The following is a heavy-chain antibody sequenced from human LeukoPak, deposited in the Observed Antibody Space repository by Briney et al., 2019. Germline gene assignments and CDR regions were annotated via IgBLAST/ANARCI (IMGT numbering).Heavy chain of an antibody. CDR1: GYTFTSYD. J-gene: IGHJ6*03. CDR3: ARGELRPEEGYYYYNREV. Sequence: ASVKVSCKASGYTFTSYDINWVRQATGQGLEWMGWMNPNSGNTGYAQKFQGRVTITRNTSISTAYMELSSLRSEDTAVYYCARGELRPEEGYYYYNREVGGKGTRFTVS. CDR2: MNPNSGNT. D-gene: IGHD1-7*01. V-gene: IGHV1-8*03.